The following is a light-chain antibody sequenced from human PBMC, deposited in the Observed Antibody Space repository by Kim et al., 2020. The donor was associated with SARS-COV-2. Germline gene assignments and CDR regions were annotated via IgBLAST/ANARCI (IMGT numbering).Light chain of an antibody. Sequence: GQSITFSCTGTSRDVGYYNYVSWYQHHPGEAPKVIIYDVSERPSGLSNRFSGSKSGNTASLTISGLQAEDEADYYCSSYTTDSGYVFGSGTQLTVL. CDR1: SRDVGYYNY. CDR3: SSYTTDSGYV. CDR2: DVS. V-gene: IGLV2-14*03. J-gene: IGLJ1*01.